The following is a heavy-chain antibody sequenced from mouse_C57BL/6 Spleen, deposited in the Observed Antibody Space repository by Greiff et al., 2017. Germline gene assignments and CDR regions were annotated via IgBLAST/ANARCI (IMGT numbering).Heavy chain of an antibody. D-gene: IGHD2-14*01. CDR1: GYTFTDYY. V-gene: IGHV1-75*01. Sequence: VQLQQSGPELVKPGASVKISCKASGYTFTDYYINWVKQRPGQGLEWIGWIFPGSGSTYYNEKFKGKATLTVDKSSSTAYMLHSSLTSEDSAVYFCARQEIYGMYDIDYWGQGTTLTVSS. CDR3: ARQEIYGMYDIDY. J-gene: IGHJ2*01. CDR2: IFPGSGST.